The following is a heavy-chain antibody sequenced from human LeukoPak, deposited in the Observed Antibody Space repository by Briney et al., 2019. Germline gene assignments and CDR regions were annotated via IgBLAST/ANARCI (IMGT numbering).Heavy chain of an antibody. CDR2: MNPNSGYT. Sequence: ASVKVSCKASGYTFTSYDIIWVRQATGQGLEWMGWMNPNSGYTGSAQKFQGRVTMTSDTSISTAYMELSSLTSEDTAVYYCAKDYESWVRRWLHIFDYWGQGTLVTVSS. D-gene: IGHD5-24*01. V-gene: IGHV1-8*01. CDR3: AKDYESWVRRWLHIFDY. CDR1: GYTFTSYD. J-gene: IGHJ4*02.